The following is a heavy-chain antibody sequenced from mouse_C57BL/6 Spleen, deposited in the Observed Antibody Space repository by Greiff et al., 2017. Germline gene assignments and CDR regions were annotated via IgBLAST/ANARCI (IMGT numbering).Heavy chain of an antibody. CDR1: GYTFTSYW. J-gene: IGHJ3*01. CDR3: ARSNYGTAWFAY. V-gene: IGHV1-55*01. D-gene: IGHD1-1*01. Sequence: QVQLQQSGAELVKPGASVKMSCKASGYTFTSYWITWVKQRPGQGLEWIGDIYPGSGSTNYNEKFKSKATLTVDTSSSTAYMQLSSLTSEASAVYYCARSNYGTAWFAYWGQGTLVTVSA. CDR2: IYPGSGST.